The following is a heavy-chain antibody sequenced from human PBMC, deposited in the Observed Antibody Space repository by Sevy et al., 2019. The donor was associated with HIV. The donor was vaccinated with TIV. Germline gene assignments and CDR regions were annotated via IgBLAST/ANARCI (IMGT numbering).Heavy chain of an antibody. CDR3: AREGCTKPHDY. D-gene: IGHD2-8*01. CDR1: GFTFNIYS. J-gene: IGHJ4*02. Sequence: GGSLRLSCAASGFTFNIYSMSWVRQTPGKGLEWVATLSFGCGKINHADSVKGRFTMSRDESKNAVYLQMNNLRGEDTARYYCAREGCTKPHDYWGQGTLVTVSS. CDR2: LSFGCGKI. V-gene: IGHV3-23*01.